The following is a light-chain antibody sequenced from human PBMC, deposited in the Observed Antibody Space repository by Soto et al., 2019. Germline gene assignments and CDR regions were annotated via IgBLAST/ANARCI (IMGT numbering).Light chain of an antibody. Sequence: QSALTQPPSASGTPGQRVTISCSGSSSNIGTYYIHWYKQLPGTAPKTLIHSNDQRPSGVPDRISGSKSGTSASLAISGLRSEDEADYYCATWDDSLSGPVFGGGTKLTVL. CDR2: SND. CDR3: ATWDDSLSGPV. CDR1: SSNIGTYY. J-gene: IGLJ3*02. V-gene: IGLV1-47*02.